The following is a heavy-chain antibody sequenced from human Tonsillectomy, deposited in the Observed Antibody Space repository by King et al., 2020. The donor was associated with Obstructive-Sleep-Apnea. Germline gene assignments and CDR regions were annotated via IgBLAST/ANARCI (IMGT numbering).Heavy chain of an antibody. V-gene: IGHV4-30-4*01. J-gene: IGHJ4*02. D-gene: IGHD3-9*01. CDR2: IYYSGST. Sequence: VQLQESGPGLVKPSQTLSLTCTVSGGSISSGAYYWSWIRQSPGKGLEWIGYIYYSGSTYYNPSLKSRVTISVDTSKNQFSLKLSSVTAADTAVYYCARAPYYDILTSYSPYFDYWGQGTLVTVSS. CDR1: GGSISSGAYY. CDR3: ARAPYYDILTSYSPYFDY.